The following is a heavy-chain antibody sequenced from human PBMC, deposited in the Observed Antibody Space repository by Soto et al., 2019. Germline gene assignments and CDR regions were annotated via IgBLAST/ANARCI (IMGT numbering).Heavy chain of an antibody. CDR1: GFTFISYA. D-gene: IGHD3-10*01. CDR2: ISGGGDAT. CDR3: ARKVPGSTTRPDYWYFDL. Sequence: EVQLLESGGGLVQPGGSLRLSCAASGFTFISYAMNWVRQAPGKGLQWVSAISGGGDATFYADYVKGRFTISRDNSRNTVTLQRNSLGADDTAVYYCARKVPGSTTRPDYWYFDLWGRGTLVTVSS. J-gene: IGHJ2*01. V-gene: IGHV3-23*01.